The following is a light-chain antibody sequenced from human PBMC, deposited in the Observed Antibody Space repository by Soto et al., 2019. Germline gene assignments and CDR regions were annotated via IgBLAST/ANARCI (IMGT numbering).Light chain of an antibody. J-gene: IGKJ4*01. CDR3: QSTVDTHA. CDR1: RNIYTY. V-gene: IGKV1-39*02. Sequence: DIQMTQSPSSLSASVGDRVTITCRASRNIYTYLHWYQQKPGKAPTLLISAASSLDGWVPSRFRGSGSGADYTLTITSLQPDDSAMYYCQSTVDTHAFGGGTMVEI. CDR2: AAS.